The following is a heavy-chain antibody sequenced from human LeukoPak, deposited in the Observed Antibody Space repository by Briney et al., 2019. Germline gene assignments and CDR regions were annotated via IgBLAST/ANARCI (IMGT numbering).Heavy chain of an antibody. D-gene: IGHD3-3*01. Sequence: SETLSLTCIVSRDSIINSGWSWGWIRQPPGKGLEWIGTMPYDENVSDNEIPSYNPSLKRRVTISADPSKNQLSLKVNSVTAADTASYYCARLTLTGVGGRGWFDAWGQGTLVIVSS. CDR1: RDSIINSGWS. CDR2: MPYDENVSDNEIP. J-gene: IGHJ5*02. CDR3: ARLTLTGVGGRGWFDA. V-gene: IGHV4-39*01.